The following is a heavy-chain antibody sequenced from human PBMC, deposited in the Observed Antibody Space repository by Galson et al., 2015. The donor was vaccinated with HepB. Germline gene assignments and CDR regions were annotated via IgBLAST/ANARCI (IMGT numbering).Heavy chain of an antibody. D-gene: IGHD3-10*01. CDR1: GFTFSDYY. Sequence: SLRLSCAASGFTFSDYYMSWIRQAPGKGLEWVSAISGSGGSTYYADSVKGRFTISRDNSKNTLYLQMNSLRAEDTAVYYCAKDRAGWFSEFHDDAFDIWGQGTMVTVSS. CDR3: AKDRAGWFSEFHDDAFDI. V-gene: IGHV3-23*01. J-gene: IGHJ3*02. CDR2: ISGSGGST.